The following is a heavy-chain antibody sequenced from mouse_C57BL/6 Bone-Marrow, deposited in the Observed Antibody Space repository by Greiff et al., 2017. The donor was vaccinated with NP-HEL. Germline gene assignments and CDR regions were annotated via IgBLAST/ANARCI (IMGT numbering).Heavy chain of an antibody. J-gene: IGHJ2*01. D-gene: IGHD1-1*01. V-gene: IGHV1-55*01. CDR2: IYPGSGST. Sequence: VQLQQPGAELVKPGASVKMSCKASGYTFTSYWITWVKQRPGQGLEWIGDIYPGSGSTNYNEKFKSKATLTVDTSSSTAYMQLSSLTSEDSAVYYCASDYYGSSGYFDYWGQGTTLTVSS. CDR3: ASDYYGSSGYFDY. CDR1: GYTFTSYW.